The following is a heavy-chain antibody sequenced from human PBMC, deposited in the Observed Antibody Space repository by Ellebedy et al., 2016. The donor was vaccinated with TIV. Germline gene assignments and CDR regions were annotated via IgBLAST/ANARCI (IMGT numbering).Heavy chain of an antibody. CDR1: GYSFIYYD. D-gene: IGHD3-10*01. J-gene: IGHJ5*02. CDR3: ARGSGFGELYRLDP. CDR2: INPKTGNT. Sequence: ASSVKVSCKPSGYSFIYYDINWVRQAAGPAGLECLGWINPKTGNTGYAEKFQGRVTSTRDTSISTAYMELSGLTSEDTAVYYCARGSGFGELYRLDPWGQGTLVTVSS. V-gene: IGHV1-8*02.